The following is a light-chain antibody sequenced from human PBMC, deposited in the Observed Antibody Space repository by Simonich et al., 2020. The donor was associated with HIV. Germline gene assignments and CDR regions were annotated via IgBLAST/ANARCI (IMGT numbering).Light chain of an antibody. CDR2: EVN. CDR1: SSDVGGYNH. J-gene: IGLJ2*01. CDR3: SSYAGSNTVV. Sequence: QSALTQPASVSGAPGQSITISCTGTSSDVGGYNHVSWYQQPPGKAPKRIIYEVNKRPTGVPDRFSGSKSGNTASLTVSGLQAEDEANYYCSSYAGSNTVVFGGGTKLTVL. V-gene: IGLV2-8*01.